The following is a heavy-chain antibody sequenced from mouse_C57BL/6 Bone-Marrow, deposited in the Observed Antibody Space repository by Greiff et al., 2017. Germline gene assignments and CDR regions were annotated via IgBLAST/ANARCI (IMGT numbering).Heavy chain of an antibody. CDR2: INPNNGGT. Sequence: EVKLMESGPELVKPGASVKIPCKASGYTFTDYNMDWVKQSHGKSLEWIGDINPNNGGTIYNQKFKGKATLTVDKSSSTAYMELRSLTSEDTAVYYCARGGSSYGYFDYWGKGTTLTVSS. CDR3: ARGGSSYGYFDY. V-gene: IGHV1-18*01. J-gene: IGHJ2*01. D-gene: IGHD1-1*01. CDR1: GYTFTDYN.